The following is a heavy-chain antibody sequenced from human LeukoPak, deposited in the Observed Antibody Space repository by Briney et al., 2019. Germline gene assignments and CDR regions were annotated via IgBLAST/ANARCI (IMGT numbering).Heavy chain of an antibody. CDR2: INHSGSP. V-gene: IGHV4-34*01. CDR1: GGSFSGYS. J-gene: IGHJ6*03. CDR3: ARAVEEISSSYFYYYHMDV. Sequence: SETLSLTCDVYGGSFSGYSWTWIRQPPGKGLEWIGEINHSGSPNYNPSLKSRVTISLDTSKTQFSLKLSSVTAADTAIYFCARAVEEISSSYFYYYHMDVWVRGTTVTVSS. D-gene: IGHD6-6*01.